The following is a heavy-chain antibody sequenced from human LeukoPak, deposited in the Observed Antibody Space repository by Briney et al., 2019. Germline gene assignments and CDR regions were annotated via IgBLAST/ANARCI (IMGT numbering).Heavy chain of an antibody. D-gene: IGHD3-9*01. CDR1: GGSISSTGYY. Sequence: PETLSLTCTVSGGSISSTGYYWDWIRQPPGKGLEWIGNIYYSGINYYNPSLRSRVTISVDASKNQFSLKVSSVTAADAAVYYCARDDILTGSFDFWGQGTLVTVSS. V-gene: IGHV4-39*02. J-gene: IGHJ4*02. CDR2: IYYSGIN. CDR3: ARDDILTGSFDF.